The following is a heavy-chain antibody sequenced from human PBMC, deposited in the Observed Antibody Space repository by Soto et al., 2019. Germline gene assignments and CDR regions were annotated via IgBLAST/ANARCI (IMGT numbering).Heavy chain of an antibody. V-gene: IGHV3-30*18. CDR2: ISYDGSYK. CDR1: GFTFSSYG. D-gene: IGHD2-15*01. CDR3: AKDPGGSGGSCYDY. Sequence: QVQLVESGGGVVQPGRSLRLSCAASGFTFSSYGMHWVRQAPGKGLEWVAVISYDGSYKYYADYVKGRFTISRDNSKNTLYLQMNSLRAEDTAVYYCAKDPGGSGGSCYDYWGQGTLVTVSS. J-gene: IGHJ4*02.